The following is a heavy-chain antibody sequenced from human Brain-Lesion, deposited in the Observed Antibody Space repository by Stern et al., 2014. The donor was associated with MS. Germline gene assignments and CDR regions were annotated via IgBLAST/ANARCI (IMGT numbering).Heavy chain of an antibody. D-gene: IGHD3-3*01. CDR3: ARDQRGITIFGVVTDYYYLGMDV. CDR1: GYIFTGYY. V-gene: IGHV1-2*02. CDR2: INPKTGGT. Sequence: VQLVESGAEVKKPGASVKVSCKTSGYIFTGYYIHWVRQAPGQGLEWMAWINPKTGGTKYAQKFQGRVTMSRDTCISTAYVELSSLTSDDTAVYYCARDQRGITIFGVVTDYYYLGMDVWGQGTTVTVSS. J-gene: IGHJ6*02.